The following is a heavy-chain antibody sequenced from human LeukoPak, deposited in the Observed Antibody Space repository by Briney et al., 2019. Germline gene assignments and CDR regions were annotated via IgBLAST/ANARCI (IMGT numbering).Heavy chain of an antibody. V-gene: IGHV1-2*02. CDR3: ARAYGGNSVDY. Sequence: ASVKVSCKASGYTFTGYYMHWVRQAPGQGLEWMGWINPNSGGTNYAQKVQGRVTMTRDTSISTAYMELSRLRADDTAVYYCARAYGGNSVDYWGQGTLVTVPS. CDR2: INPNSGGT. J-gene: IGHJ4*02. CDR1: GYTFTGYY. D-gene: IGHD4-23*01.